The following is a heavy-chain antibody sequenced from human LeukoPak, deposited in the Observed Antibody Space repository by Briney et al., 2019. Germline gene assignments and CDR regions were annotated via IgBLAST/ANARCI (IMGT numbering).Heavy chain of an antibody. V-gene: IGHV3-33*06. CDR3: AKGPSDTTLATAFDY. Sequence: PGRSLGLSCAASGFMFSSYGMYWVRQAPGKGLEWVAVIWYDGSNKYYTDSVRGRFTISRDNSKNTLYLQMNSLRVEDTAVYYCAKGPSDTTLATAFDYWGQGTLVTVSS. CDR1: GFMFSSYG. J-gene: IGHJ4*02. CDR2: IWYDGSNK. D-gene: IGHD5-18*01.